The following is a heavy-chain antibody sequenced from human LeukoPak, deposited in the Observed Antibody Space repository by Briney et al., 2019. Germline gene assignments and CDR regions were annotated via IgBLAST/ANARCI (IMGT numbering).Heavy chain of an antibody. V-gene: IGHV4-59*01. CDR3: ARGRYSYGSKTTIDF. D-gene: IGHD5-18*01. J-gene: IGHJ4*02. Sequence: PSETLSLTCTVSGVSISSYYWSWIRQPPGKGLEWIGYIYYSGSTNYSPSLKSRVTISVDTSKNQFSLKMSSVTAADTAVYYCARGRYSYGSKTTIDFWGQGTLVTVPS. CDR2: IYYSGST. CDR1: GVSISSYY.